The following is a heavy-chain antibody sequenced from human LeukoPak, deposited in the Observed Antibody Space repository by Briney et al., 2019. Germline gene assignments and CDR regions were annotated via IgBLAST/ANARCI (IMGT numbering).Heavy chain of an antibody. CDR3: ARKCYSLGAFDI. V-gene: IGHV3-7*04. J-gene: IGHJ3*02. D-gene: IGHD2-15*01. CDR2: IKHDGTEK. Sequence: PGGSLRLSCAASGFTFRSYWVNWARQAPGKGLEWVANIKHDGTEKFYVDSVKGRFTISRDNAKNSLYLQMNSLRAEDTAVYYCARKCYSLGAFDIWGQGTMVTVSS. CDR1: GFTFRSYW.